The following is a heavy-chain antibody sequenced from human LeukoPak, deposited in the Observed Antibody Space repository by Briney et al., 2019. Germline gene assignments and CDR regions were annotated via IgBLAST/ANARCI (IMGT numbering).Heavy chain of an antibody. CDR3: AKGPAMVRGTFDP. Sequence: GGSLRLSCATSGFTFSSYAMSWVRQAPGKGLEWVSSISGSGGNTYYADSVKGRFTISRDYSKNTLYLQMISLRTEETAVYYCAKGPAMVRGTFDPWGQGTLVTVSS. D-gene: IGHD3-10*01. CDR1: GFTFSSYA. CDR2: ISGSGGNT. V-gene: IGHV3-23*01. J-gene: IGHJ5*02.